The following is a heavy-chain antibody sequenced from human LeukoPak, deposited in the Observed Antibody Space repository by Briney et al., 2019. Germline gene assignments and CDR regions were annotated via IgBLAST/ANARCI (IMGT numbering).Heavy chain of an antibody. CDR3: AGGTGSDSWYIDY. D-gene: IGHD6-13*01. Sequence: GGSLRLSCTASGFTFSTYSMNWVRQAPGRGLEWVSYISGSSSSSDCAAIQYAHSVKGRFTISRDNDKNSLYLQMNSLRDEDTAVYYCAGGTGSDSWYIDYWGQGTLVSVSS. V-gene: IGHV3-48*02. CDR2: ISGSSSSSDCAAI. J-gene: IGHJ4*02. CDR1: GFTFSTYS.